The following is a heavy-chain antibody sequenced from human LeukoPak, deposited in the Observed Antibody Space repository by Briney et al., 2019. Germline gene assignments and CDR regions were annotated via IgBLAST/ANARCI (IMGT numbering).Heavy chain of an antibody. CDR3: ARDPDLRRGYDGEGY. CDR1: GFTFSSYA. D-gene: IGHD5-12*01. J-gene: IGHJ4*02. Sequence: PGGSLRLSCAASGFTFSSYAMSWVRQAPGKGLEWVSAISGSGGSTYYADSVKGRFTISRDNPKNSLYLLMNTLRAEDTAVYYCARDPDLRRGYDGEGYWGQGTLVTVSS. V-gene: IGHV3-23*01. CDR2: ISGSGGST.